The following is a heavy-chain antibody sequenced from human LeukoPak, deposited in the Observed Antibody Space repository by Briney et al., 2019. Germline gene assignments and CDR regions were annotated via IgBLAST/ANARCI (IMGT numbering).Heavy chain of an antibody. CDR1: GYTFTCYY. CDR3: ARGAHSGTYFLIDY. V-gene: IGHV1-2*02. Sequence: ASVKVSCKASGYTFTCYYMHWVRQAPGQGPEWMGWLNPDSGGTNYAQKFQARVTMTRDTSITTAYMELRRLTSDDTAVYYCARGAHSGTYFLIDYWGQGTLVTVSS. D-gene: IGHD1-26*01. CDR2: LNPDSGGT. J-gene: IGHJ4*02.